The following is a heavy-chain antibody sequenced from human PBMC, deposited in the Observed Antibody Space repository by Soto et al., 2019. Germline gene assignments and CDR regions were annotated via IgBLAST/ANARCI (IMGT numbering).Heavy chain of an antibody. Sequence: EVKLLESGGGLVQPGGSLRLSCGVSGFTVTCNGVSWVRQAPGKGLEWVSAISPNGQGIWYADSVKGRFTISRDISRNTVFLQMDSLRAEDTAVYYCAKEVRHHFSYYFDSWGQGTLVTVSS. D-gene: IGHD3-3*02. J-gene: IGHJ4*02. CDR2: ISPNGQGI. V-gene: IGHV3-23*01. CDR1: GFTVTCNG. CDR3: AKEVRHHFSYYFDS.